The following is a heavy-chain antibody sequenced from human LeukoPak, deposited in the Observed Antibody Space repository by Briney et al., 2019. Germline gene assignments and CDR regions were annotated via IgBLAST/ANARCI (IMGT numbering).Heavy chain of an antibody. D-gene: IGHD3-3*02. CDR1: GFIVSNTY. CDR3: ASLARDY. J-gene: IGHJ4*02. V-gene: IGHV3-53*01. CDR2: IQNDGST. Sequence: PGGSLRLSCAASGFIVSNTYMTWVRQAPGKGLEWVSVIQNDGSTYYADSVKGRFTVSRDNSKNMLFLRMNSLRVEDTAVYFCASLARDYWGQGTLVSVSS.